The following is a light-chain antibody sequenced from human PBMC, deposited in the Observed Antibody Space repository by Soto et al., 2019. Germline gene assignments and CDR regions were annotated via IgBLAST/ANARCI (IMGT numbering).Light chain of an antibody. J-gene: IGKJ5*01. CDR2: GTS. CDR3: QQYGTSIT. V-gene: IGKV3-20*01. CDR1: QSVPRSY. Sequence: EILLTQSPGTLSLSPGERGTLSCRASQSVPRSYLAWYQQKPGKAPRLLIYGTSSRATGIPDRFSGSGSGTDFTLTISRLEPEDVAVFYCQQYGTSITFGQGTRLEI.